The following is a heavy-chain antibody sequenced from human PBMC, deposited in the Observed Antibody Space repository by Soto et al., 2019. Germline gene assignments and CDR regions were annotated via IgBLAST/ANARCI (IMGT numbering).Heavy chain of an antibody. CDR1: GGTFSSYT. V-gene: IGHV1-69*02. Sequence: QVQLGQSGAEVKKPGSSVKVSCKASGGTFSSYTISWVRQAPGQGLEWMGRIIPILGISNYAQKFQGRVTIPADKSTSTEDLERSSLTSEDPAVYYCARGCSSTSCAGGSAGYFELWGRGNLVSVSS. CDR2: IIPILGIS. D-gene: IGHD2-2*01. J-gene: IGHJ2*01. CDR3: ARGCSSTSCAGGSAGYFEL.